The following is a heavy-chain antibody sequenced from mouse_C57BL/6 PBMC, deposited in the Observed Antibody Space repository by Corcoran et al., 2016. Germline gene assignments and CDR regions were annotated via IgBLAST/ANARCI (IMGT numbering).Heavy chain of an antibody. CDR2: INPYNGGT. CDR1: GYTFTDYY. J-gene: IGHJ2*01. V-gene: IGHV1-19*01. D-gene: IGHD1-1*01. Sequence: EVQLQQSGPVLVKPGASVKMSCKASGYTFTDYYMNWVKQSHGKSLEWIGVINPYNGGTSYNQKFKGKATLTVDKSSSTAYMELNSLTSEYSAVYYCARGFITTVVAPWDYWGQGTTLTVSS. CDR3: ARGFITTVVAPWDY.